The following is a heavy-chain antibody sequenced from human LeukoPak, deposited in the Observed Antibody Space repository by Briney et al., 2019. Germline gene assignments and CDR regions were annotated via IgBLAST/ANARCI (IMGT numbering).Heavy chain of an antibody. D-gene: IGHD3-10*01. Sequence: PSETLSLTCTVSGASISSYYWSWIRQPPGQGLEWIGYIYYTGSTNCNPSLRSRVTISVDTSKNQFSLRLNSVTAADAAVYYCARYGSGAYGFDMWGQGTMVTVSS. J-gene: IGHJ3*02. CDR3: ARYGSGAYGFDM. CDR1: GASISSYY. V-gene: IGHV4-59*08. CDR2: IYYTGST.